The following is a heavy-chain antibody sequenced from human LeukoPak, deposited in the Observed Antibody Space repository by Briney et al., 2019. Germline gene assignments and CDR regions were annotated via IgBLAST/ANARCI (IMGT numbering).Heavy chain of an antibody. CDR3: AKDQDIVVVPAAPNYYGMDV. CDR2: ISGSGGST. V-gene: IGHV3-23*01. J-gene: IGHJ6*02. D-gene: IGHD2-2*01. CDR1: GFTFSSYA. Sequence: GGSLRLSCAASGFTFSSYAMSWVRQAPGKGLEWVSAISGSGGSTYYADSVKGRFTISRGNSKNTLYLQMNSLRAEDTAVYYCAKDQDIVVVPAAPNYYGMDVWGQGTTVTVSS.